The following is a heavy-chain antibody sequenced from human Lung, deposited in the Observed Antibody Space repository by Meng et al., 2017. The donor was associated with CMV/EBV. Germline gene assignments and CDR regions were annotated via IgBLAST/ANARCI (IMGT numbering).Heavy chain of an antibody. CDR1: RGTFSSYA. V-gene: IGHV1-69*10. CDR2: IIPILGIA. D-gene: IGHD3-3*01. CDR3: ARDLYRRSNTISAFNY. Sequence: SXXVSXKASRGTFSSYAISWVRQAPGQGREWMGGIIPILGIANYAEKFQGRVTITADKSTSTAYMELSSLRSEDTAVYYCARDLYRRSNTISAFNYWGQGTLVTVSS. J-gene: IGHJ4*02.